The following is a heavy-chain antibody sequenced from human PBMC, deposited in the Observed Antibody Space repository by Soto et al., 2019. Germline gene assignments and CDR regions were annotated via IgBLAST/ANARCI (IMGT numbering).Heavy chain of an antibody. CDR3: VEVAGPLHNGLDA. D-gene: IGHD6-19*01. CDR2: TSAYNGNT. V-gene: IGHV1-18*04. CDR1: GDILTTYA. Sequence: VQLVQSGAEVKKPGPSLKVSCKASGDILTTYATTRERQAPGHGLEWLEWTSAYNGNTNYAQKFQVRVAMTTDTSTRTVYMELRSLMSDDTAVYYCVEVAGPLHNGLDAWGQGTLVTVAS. J-gene: IGHJ5*02.